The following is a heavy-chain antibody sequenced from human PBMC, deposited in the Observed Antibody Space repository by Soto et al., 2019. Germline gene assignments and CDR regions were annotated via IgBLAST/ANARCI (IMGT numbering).Heavy chain of an antibody. V-gene: IGHV3-64D*08. J-gene: IGHJ4*02. CDR1: GFTFSSYA. D-gene: IGHD6-19*01. CDR2: ISSNGGST. CDR3: VKSEVAGTGGFDY. Sequence: GGSLRLSCSASGFTFSSYAMHWVRQAPGKGLEYVSAISSNGGSTYYADSVKGRFTISRDNSKNTLYLQRSSLRAEDTAVYYCVKSEVAGTGGFDYWGQGTLVTVSS.